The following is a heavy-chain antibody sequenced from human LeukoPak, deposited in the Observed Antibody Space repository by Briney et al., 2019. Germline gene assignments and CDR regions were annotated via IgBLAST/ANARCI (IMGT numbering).Heavy chain of an antibody. Sequence: SVKVSCKASGGTFSSYAISWVRQAPGQGLEWMGGIIRIFGTTNYAQKFQGRVTITTDESTSTAYMELSSLRSEDTAVYYCASHEGRYGGNSYWGQGTLVTVSS. CDR3: ASHEGRYGGNSY. D-gene: IGHD4-23*01. J-gene: IGHJ4*02. CDR2: IIRIFGTT. CDR1: GGTFSSYA. V-gene: IGHV1-69*05.